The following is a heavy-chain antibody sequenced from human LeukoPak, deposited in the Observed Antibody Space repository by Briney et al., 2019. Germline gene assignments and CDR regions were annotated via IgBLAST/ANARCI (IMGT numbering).Heavy chain of an antibody. Sequence: GGSLRLSCAASGFTFSSYGMSWVRQAPGKGLEWVSAISGSGGSTYYADSVKGRFTISRDNSKNTLYLQMNSLRAEDTAVYYCAKDRATYYYGSGSYPLWGQGTLVTVSS. J-gene: IGHJ4*02. CDR2: ISGSGGST. D-gene: IGHD3-10*01. CDR1: GFTFSSYG. CDR3: AKDRATYYYGSGSYPL. V-gene: IGHV3-23*01.